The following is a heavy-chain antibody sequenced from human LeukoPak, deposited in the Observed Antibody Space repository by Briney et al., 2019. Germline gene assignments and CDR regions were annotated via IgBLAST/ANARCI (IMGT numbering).Heavy chain of an antibody. J-gene: IGHJ4*02. CDR3: ARGARITIFGVVITSLTFDY. D-gene: IGHD3-3*01. CDR1: GFTFSSYA. V-gene: IGHV3-30*04. CDR2: ISYDGSNK. Sequence: GGSLRLSCAASGFTFSSYAMHRVRQAPGKGLEWVAVISYDGSNKYYADSVKGRFTISRDNSKNSLYLQMNSLRAEDTAVYYCARGARITIFGVVITSLTFDYWGQGTLVTVSS.